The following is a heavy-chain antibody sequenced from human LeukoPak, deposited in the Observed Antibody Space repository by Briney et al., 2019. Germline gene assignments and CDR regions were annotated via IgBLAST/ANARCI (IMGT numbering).Heavy chain of an antibody. J-gene: IGHJ4*02. CDR1: GFTFDDYA. CDR3: AKLVTYYYDSSGSNFDY. CDR2: ISGSGGST. D-gene: IGHD3-22*01. V-gene: IGHV3-23*01. Sequence: GGSLRLSCAASGFTFDDYAMHWVRQAPGKGLEWVSAISGSGGSTYYADSVKGRFTISRDNSKNTLYLQMNSLRAEDTAVYYCAKLVTYYYDSSGSNFDYWGQGTLVTVSS.